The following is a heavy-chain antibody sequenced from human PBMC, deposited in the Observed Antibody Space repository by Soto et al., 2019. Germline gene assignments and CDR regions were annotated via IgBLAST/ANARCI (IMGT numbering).Heavy chain of an antibody. CDR3: ANENSDKMYSGSSGDY. Sequence: VQLVESGGGVVQPGRSLRLSCAVSGFTFSRYGRHWVRQAPGKGLEWVAVILYDGSNKYYADSVKGRFTISRDNTKNTLYLQMNSLRAEVTAIYYCANENSDKMYSGSSGDYWGQGTLVTVSS. V-gene: IGHV3-30*18. CDR2: ILYDGSNK. CDR1: GFTFSRYG. D-gene: IGHD1-26*01. J-gene: IGHJ4*02.